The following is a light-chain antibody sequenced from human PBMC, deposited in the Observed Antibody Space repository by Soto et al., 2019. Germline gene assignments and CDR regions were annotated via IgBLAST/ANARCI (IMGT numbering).Light chain of an antibody. CDR3: QQYGSSPVT. CDR2: GAS. Sequence: EIVMTQSPATLSVSPGERATLSCRASQSVSSSYLAWYQQKPGQAPRLLIYGASSRATGIPDRFSGSGSGTDFTLTISRLEPEDFAVYYCQQYGSSPVTFGQGTKVDI. CDR1: QSVSSSY. J-gene: IGKJ1*01. V-gene: IGKV3-20*01.